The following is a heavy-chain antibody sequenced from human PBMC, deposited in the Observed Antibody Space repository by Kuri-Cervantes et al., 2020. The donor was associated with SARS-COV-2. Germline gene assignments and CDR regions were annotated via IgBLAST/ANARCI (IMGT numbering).Heavy chain of an antibody. CDR1: GGTFSSYA. J-gene: IGHJ6*02. D-gene: IGHD2-2*01. CDR3: ASFTNYYYYGLDV. CDR2: IIPIFGTA. V-gene: IGHV1-69*13. Sequence: SVKVSCKASGGTFSSYAISWVRQAPGQGLEWMGGIIPIFGTANYAQKFQGRVTITADESTSTAYMELSSLRSEDTAVYYCASFTNYYYYGLDVWGQGTTVTVSS.